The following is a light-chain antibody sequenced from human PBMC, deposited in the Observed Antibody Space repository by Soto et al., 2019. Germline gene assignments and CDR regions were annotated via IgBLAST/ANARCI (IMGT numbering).Light chain of an antibody. Sequence: DIQMTQSPSVMSASVGDRVTITCRASQSISGWLAWYQQKPGKAPKLLIYDASTLEAGVPSRFSGSGSGTEFTLTISRLQSDDFATYYCQQHNGYAPITFGQGTRLEIK. CDR2: DAS. CDR3: QQHNGYAPIT. J-gene: IGKJ5*01. V-gene: IGKV1-5*01. CDR1: QSISGW.